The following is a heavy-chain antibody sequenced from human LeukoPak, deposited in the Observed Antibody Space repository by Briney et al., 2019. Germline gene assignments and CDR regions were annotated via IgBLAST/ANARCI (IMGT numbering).Heavy chain of an antibody. CDR3: AISSWGDMDV. CDR2: IYPGDSDT. V-gene: IGHV5-51*01. CDR1: GYSFTSYW. Sequence: GESLKISCKGSGYSFTSYWIGWVRPMPGKGLEWMGIIYPGDSDTRYSPSFQDQVAISADKSITTAYLQWSSLKASDTAMYYCAISSWGDMDVWGQGTTVTVSS. J-gene: IGHJ6*02. D-gene: IGHD1-26*01.